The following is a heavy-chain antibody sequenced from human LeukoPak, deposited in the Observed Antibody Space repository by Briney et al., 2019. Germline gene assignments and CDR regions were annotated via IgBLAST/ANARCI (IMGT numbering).Heavy chain of an antibody. Sequence: SVKVSCKASGGTFSSYAISWVRQAPGQGLEWMGRIIPILGIANYAQKFQGRVTITADKSTSTAYMELSSLRSEDAAVYYCARGLSSGTVFDYWGQGTLVTVSS. J-gene: IGHJ4*02. CDR3: ARGLSSGTVFDY. CDR1: GGTFSSYA. V-gene: IGHV1-69*04. CDR2: IIPILGIA. D-gene: IGHD6-19*01.